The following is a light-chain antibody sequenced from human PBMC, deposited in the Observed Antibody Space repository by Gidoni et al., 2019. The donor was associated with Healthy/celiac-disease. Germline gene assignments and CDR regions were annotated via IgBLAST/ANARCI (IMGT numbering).Light chain of an antibody. CDR3: QQRSNGPLT. Sequence: EIVLTQSPATLSLSPGERATLSCRASQSVSSYLAWYQQKPGQAPRLLIYDASNRATGIPARFSGSGSGTDFTLTISSLEPEDCAVYYCQQRSNGPLTFXGXTKVEIK. CDR2: DAS. J-gene: IGKJ4*01. CDR1: QSVSSY. V-gene: IGKV3-11*01.